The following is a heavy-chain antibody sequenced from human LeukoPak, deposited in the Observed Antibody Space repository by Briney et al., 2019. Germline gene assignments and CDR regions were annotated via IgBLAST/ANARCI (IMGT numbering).Heavy chain of an antibody. J-gene: IGHJ5*02. D-gene: IGHD6-19*01. CDR1: GFIFSSYG. Sequence: PGRSLRLSCAASGFIFSSYGMHWVRQAPGKGLEWVAVIWYDGSNKFYADSVKGRFTISRDNSKNTLYLQMNSLRAEDTAVYYCAREVRSSGWYQHNWFDPWGQGTLVTVSS. V-gene: IGHV3-33*01. CDR3: AREVRSSGWYQHNWFDP. CDR2: IWYDGSNK.